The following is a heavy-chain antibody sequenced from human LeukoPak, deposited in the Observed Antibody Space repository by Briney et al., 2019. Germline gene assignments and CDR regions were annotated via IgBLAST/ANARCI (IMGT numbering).Heavy chain of an antibody. CDR3: ARGLPSSPRDYYYYYYGMDV. Sequence: SQTLSLTCAISGDSVSSNSAAWNWIRQSPSRGLEWLGRTYYRSKWYNDYAVSVKSRITINPDTSKNQFSLQLNSVTPEDTAVYYCARGLPSSPRDYYYYYYGMDVWGQGTTVTVSS. CDR2: TYYRSKWYN. V-gene: IGHV6-1*01. CDR1: GDSVSSNSAA. J-gene: IGHJ6*02.